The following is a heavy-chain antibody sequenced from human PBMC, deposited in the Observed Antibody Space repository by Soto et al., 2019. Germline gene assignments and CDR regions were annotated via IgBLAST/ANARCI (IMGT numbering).Heavy chain of an antibody. D-gene: IGHD5-18*01. J-gene: IGHJ6*02. V-gene: IGHV3-30*18. CDR1: GFTFSSYG. CDR2: ISYDGSNK. CDR3: AKRYRKNPYGMDV. Sequence: QVQLVESGGGVVQPGRSLRLSCAASGFTFSSYGMHWVRQAPGKGLEWVAVISYDGSNKYYADSVKGRFTISRDNSKNTLYLKMNSLRAEDTAVYYCAKRYRKNPYGMDVWGQGTTVTVSS.